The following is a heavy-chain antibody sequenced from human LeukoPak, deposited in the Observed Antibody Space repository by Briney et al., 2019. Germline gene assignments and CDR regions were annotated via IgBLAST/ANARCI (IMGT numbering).Heavy chain of an antibody. J-gene: IGHJ4*02. D-gene: IGHD1-26*01. Sequence: SETLSLTCAVSGASISGSGYYLGWIRQPPGKGLEWIGNIYYTGSTYYNASLQSRVTISIDTSKNQFSLRLNSVTAADTAMYYCVKSGGYGLIDYWGQGTLVTVSS. CDR1: GASISGSGYY. CDR2: IYYTGST. V-gene: IGHV4-39*01. CDR3: VKSGGYGLIDY.